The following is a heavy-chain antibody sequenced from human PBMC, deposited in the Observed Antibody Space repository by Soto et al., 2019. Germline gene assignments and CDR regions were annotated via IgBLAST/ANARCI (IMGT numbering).Heavy chain of an antibody. CDR1: GGSIKSYY. D-gene: IGHD3-9*01. CDR3: AKEDDFLTGYIDY. Sequence: SSETLSLTCTVSGGSIKSYYWSWIRQPPGRGLELIGYIYYTGSTNYNPSLKSRVTISVDTSRNQFSLKLTSVTAADTAMYYRAKEDDFLTGYIDYWGQGALVT. J-gene: IGHJ4*02. CDR2: IYYTGST. V-gene: IGHV4-59*01.